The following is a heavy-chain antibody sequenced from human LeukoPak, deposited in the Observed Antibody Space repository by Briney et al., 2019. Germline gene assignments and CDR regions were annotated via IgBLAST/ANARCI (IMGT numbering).Heavy chain of an antibody. J-gene: IGHJ4*02. CDR3: ARDGVLLWFGELYSFDY. D-gene: IGHD3-10*01. V-gene: IGHV4-59*12. Sequence: PSETLSLTCTVSGGSISSYYWSWIRQPPGKGLEWIGYIYYSGSTNYNPSLKSRVTISVDTSKNQFSLKLSSVTAADTAVYYCARDGVLLWFGELYSFDYWGQGTLVTVSS. CDR2: IYYSGST. CDR1: GGSISSYY.